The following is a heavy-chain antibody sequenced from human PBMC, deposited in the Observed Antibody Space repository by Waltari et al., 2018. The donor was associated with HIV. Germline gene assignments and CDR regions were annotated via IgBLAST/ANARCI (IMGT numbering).Heavy chain of an antibody. V-gene: IGHV3-15*01. D-gene: IGHD5-12*01. CDR3: TTGFGGYDDGFDF. CDR2: INYGGTA. J-gene: IGHJ3*01. Sequence: EVQLAESGGGLVKPGESLRLSCAASGFTFKHGWMHWFRQAPGKGLEWLGLINYGGTAEYAAPVRGRFTISRDDSKNTLYLQMNSLKIEDTAVYYCTTGFGGYDDGFDFWGQGTMVTVSS. CDR1: GFTFKHGW.